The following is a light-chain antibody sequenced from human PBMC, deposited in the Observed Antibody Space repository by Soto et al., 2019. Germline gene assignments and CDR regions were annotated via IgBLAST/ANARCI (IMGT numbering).Light chain of an antibody. Sequence: EIVLTQSPGTLSLSPGERATLSCRASQSVSSSYLAWYQQKPGQAPRLRIYDVSNRATGIPARFSGSGSGTDFTLTISRLEPEDFAVYYCQQRNYWQVTFGQGTRWEIK. CDR1: QSVSSSY. CDR3: QQRNYWQVT. CDR2: DVS. J-gene: IGKJ5*01. V-gene: IGKV3D-20*02.